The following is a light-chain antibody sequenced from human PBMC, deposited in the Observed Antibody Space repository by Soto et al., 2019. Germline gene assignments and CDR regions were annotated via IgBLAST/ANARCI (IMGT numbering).Light chain of an antibody. V-gene: IGKV4-1*01. CDR3: QQYYSTPFT. Sequence: DSVMSKAPDSLAVSLGERATINCKSSQSVLYSSNNKNYLAWYQQKPGQPPKLLIYWASTRESGVPDRFSGSGSGTDFTLTIRSLQAEDVAVYYCQQYYSTPFTFGQGTRLEI. J-gene: IGKJ5*01. CDR2: WAS. CDR1: QSVLYSSNNKNY.